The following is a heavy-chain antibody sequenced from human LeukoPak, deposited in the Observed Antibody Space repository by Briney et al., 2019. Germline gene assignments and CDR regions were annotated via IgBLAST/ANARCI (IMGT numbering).Heavy chain of an antibody. V-gene: IGHV3-7*01. CDR2: INTDGSEK. CDR3: ARDPGNDYGMDV. CDR1: GLIFSDFW. Sequence: GGSLRLSCAASGLIFSDFWMTWVRQAPGKGLEWVASINTDGSEKYYVDSVKGRFTISRDNAEKSLYLQMNSLRAEDTAVYYCARDPGNDYGMDVWGQGTTVTVSS. J-gene: IGHJ6*02.